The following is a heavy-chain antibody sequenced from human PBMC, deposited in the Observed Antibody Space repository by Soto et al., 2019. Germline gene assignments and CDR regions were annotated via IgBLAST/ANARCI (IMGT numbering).Heavy chain of an antibody. CDR2: ISAYNGNT. Sequence: QVQLVQSGAEVKKPGASVNVSCKASGYTFTTYSLSWVRQVPGQGLEWMGWISAYNGNTNYAQKLKGRVTMTRDTSTNTAHLELRSLRSDDTAVYYCARAVYGDNSGSWYLDLWGRGTLVTVSS. J-gene: IGHJ2*01. V-gene: IGHV1-18*01. CDR1: GYTFTTYS. D-gene: IGHD4-17*01. CDR3: ARAVYGDNSGSWYLDL.